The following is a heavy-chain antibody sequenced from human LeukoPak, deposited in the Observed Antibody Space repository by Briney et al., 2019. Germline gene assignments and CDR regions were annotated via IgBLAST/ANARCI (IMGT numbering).Heavy chain of an antibody. CDR2: ISNNGGET. V-gene: IGHV3-64*01. D-gene: IGHD3-22*01. J-gene: IGHJ3*02. Sequence: GGSLRLSCAAFGFTFSRYAMHWVRQAPGKGLEYVSGISNNGGETYHANSVKGRFTISRDNSKNTLYLQMGSLRADDTAVYYCARGRYYDSGGYDEAFDIWGQGTAVTVSS. CDR3: ARGRYYDSGGYDEAFDI. CDR1: GFTFSRYA.